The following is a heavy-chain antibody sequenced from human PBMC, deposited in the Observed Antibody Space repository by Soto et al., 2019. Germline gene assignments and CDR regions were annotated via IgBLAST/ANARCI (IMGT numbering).Heavy chain of an antibody. J-gene: IGHJ4*02. V-gene: IGHV4-30-4*01. CDR1: GGSISSGDYY. Sequence: QVQLQESGPGLVKPSQTLSLTCTVSGGSISSGDYYWSWIRQPPGKGLEWIGYIYYSGSTYYNPSLKSRVTISVDTSKNQFSLKLSSVTAADTAVYYCARGYDSSGYYGYYFDYWGQGTLVTVSS. D-gene: IGHD3-22*01. CDR3: ARGYDSSGYYGYYFDY. CDR2: IYYSGST.